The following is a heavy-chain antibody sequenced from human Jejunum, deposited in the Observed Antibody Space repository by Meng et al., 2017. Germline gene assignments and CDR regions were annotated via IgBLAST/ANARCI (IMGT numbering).Heavy chain of an antibody. D-gene: IGHD3-9*01. V-gene: IGHV4-59*01. Sequence: GSLRLSCTVSGGSISSDYWIWIRQPPGQGLEWIGYIYYSGNTNYNPSLKSRVTISLDTSKNQFSLKLSSVTAADTAVYYCARDILTGRYGMDVWGQGTTVTVSS. CDR1: GGSISSDY. J-gene: IGHJ6*02. CDR3: ARDILTGRYGMDV. CDR2: IYYSGNT.